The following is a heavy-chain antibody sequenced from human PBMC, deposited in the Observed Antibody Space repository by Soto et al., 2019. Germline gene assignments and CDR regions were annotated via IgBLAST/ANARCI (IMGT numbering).Heavy chain of an antibody. V-gene: IGHV1-3*01. J-gene: IGHJ4*02. CDR2: INAGNGNT. CDR3: ARGPGGPDGPGDY. CDR1: GYTFTSYA. Sequence: QVQLVQSGAEVKKPGASVKVSCKASGYTFTSYAMHWVRQAPGQRLEWMGWINAGNGNTKYSQKFKGRVTITRDKSASTAYKELSSLRSEETAVYYCARGPGGPDGPGDYWGKGTLVTVSS. D-gene: IGHD2-15*01.